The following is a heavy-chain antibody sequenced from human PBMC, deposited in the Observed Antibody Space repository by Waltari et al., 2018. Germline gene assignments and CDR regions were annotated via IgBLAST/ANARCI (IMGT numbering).Heavy chain of an antibody. CDR1: GFTFNNFW. D-gene: IGHD3-22*01. Sequence: EVQLVESGGGLVQPGGSLRLSCAASGFTFNNFWMHWVRQDAGKGRMWVSRIKNDGRGPIYAESVKGRFTISRDNAKNTLYLQMNSLRPEDTAVYYCVRAYYDGRLDYWGQGTLVTASS. V-gene: IGHV3-74*01. CDR3: VRAYYDGRLDY. CDR2: IKNDGRGP. J-gene: IGHJ4*01.